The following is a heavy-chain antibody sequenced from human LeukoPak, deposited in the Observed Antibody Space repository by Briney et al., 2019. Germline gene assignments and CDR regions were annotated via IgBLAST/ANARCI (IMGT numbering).Heavy chain of an antibody. CDR1: GGSFSGYY. Sequence: SETLSLTCAVDGGSFSGYYWSWIRQPPGKGLEWIGEINHSGSTNYNPSLKSRVTISVDTSKNQFSLKLSSVTAADTAVYYCALRMIYCSSTSCNDYWGQGTLVTVSS. V-gene: IGHV4-34*01. CDR3: ALRMIYCSSTSCNDY. D-gene: IGHD2-2*01. CDR2: INHSGST. J-gene: IGHJ4*02.